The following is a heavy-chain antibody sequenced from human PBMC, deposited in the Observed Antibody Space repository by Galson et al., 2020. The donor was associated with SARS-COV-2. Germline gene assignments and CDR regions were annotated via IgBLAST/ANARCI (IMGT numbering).Heavy chain of an antibody. D-gene: IGHD5-18*01. V-gene: IGHV1-8*01. CDR3: ARVWERGFSYGNWFDP. J-gene: IGHJ5*02. CDR1: GYTFTNYD. Sequence: ASVKVSCKASGYTFTNYDINWVRQATGQGLEWMGWINPKSGNTGLIQKFQGRVTMTRDTSTSTAYMELTSLRFDDTAVCYCARVWERGFSYGNWFDPWGQGTLVTVSS. CDR2: INPKSGNT.